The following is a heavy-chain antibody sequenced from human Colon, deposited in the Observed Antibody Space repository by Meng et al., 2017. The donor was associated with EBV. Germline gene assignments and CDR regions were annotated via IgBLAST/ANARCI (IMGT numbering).Heavy chain of an antibody. D-gene: IGHD3-22*01. J-gene: IGHJ5*01. CDR2: IHHSGST. CDR1: GGSFSGNF. CDR3: ARDPAQEDFDTSGYMYDS. V-gene: IGHV4-34*01. Sequence: LHKWGAGPLKSRATASLTWACFGGSFSGNFWTRIRQSPGEGLEWIGEIHHSGSTKYNPSLKNRVSISLDTSKKQFSLQLTSVTAADTAVYFCARDPAQEDFDTSGYMYDSWGPGTLVTVSS.